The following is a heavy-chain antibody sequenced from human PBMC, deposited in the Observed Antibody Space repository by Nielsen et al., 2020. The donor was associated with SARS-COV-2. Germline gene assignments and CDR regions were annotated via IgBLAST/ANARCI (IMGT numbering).Heavy chain of an antibody. CDR3: VRGHFDL. Sequence: ESLKISCAASGFTFSGNDMSWVRQAPGRGLEWISYLSSSGSATYYADSVKGRFTISRDDATNSLYLQMNSLRDEDTAVYYCVRGHFDLWGRGTLVTVSS. J-gene: IGHJ2*01. CDR1: GFTFSGND. CDR2: LSSSGSAT. V-gene: IGHV3-48*02.